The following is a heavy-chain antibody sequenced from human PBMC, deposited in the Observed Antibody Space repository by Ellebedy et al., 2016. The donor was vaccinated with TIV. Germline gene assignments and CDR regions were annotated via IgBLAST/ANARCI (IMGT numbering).Heavy chain of an antibody. CDR1: GFTFNLHG. V-gene: IGHV3-30*18. D-gene: IGHD3-3*01. Sequence: PGGSLRLSCAASGFTFNLHGMHRVRQAPGKGLEWVAVTSYDESNKVYADAVKGRFSISRDNSKNTVYLEMNGLRPEDTAIYYCVKDSDFWSYFFDAWGQGTLVTVSS. CDR2: TSYDESNK. CDR3: VKDSDFWSYFFDA. J-gene: IGHJ4*02.